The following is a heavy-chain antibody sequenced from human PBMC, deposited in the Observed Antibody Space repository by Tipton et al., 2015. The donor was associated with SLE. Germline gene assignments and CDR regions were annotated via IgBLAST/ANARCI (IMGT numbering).Heavy chain of an antibody. CDR3: ASRGGGSGSFDAFDI. D-gene: IGHD3-10*01. Sequence: TLSLTCTVSNASINSVGYYWTWIRQHPGKALEWIGYIYYNGNTYYNPSLKSRATISADTSNNEFSLRLTSVTAADTAIYYCASRGGGSGSFDAFDIWGQGTMVTVSS. J-gene: IGHJ3*02. V-gene: IGHV4-31*03. CDR1: NASINSVGYY. CDR2: IYYNGNT.